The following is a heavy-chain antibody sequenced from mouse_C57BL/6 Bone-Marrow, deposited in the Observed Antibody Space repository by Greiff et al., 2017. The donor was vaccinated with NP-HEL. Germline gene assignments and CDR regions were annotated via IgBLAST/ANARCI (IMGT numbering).Heavy chain of an antibody. CDR2: IDPETGGT. V-gene: IGHV1-15*01. Sequence: VQLQQSGAELVRPGASVTLSCKASGYTFTDYEMHWVKQTPVHGLEWIGAIDPETGGTAYNQKFKGKGILTADKSSSTAYMELRSLKSEDSAIYYWTRGGLDYWGQGTSVTVSS. CDR1: GYTFTDYE. D-gene: IGHD3-2*02. CDR3: TRGGLDY. J-gene: IGHJ4*01.